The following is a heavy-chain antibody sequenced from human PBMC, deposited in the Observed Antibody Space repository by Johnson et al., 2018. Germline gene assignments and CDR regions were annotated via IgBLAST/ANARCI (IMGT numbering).Heavy chain of an antibody. J-gene: IGHJ6*02. Sequence: EVQLVESGGGLVQPGGSLRLSCAASGFTFSSYDMHWVRQATGKGLEWVSAIGTAGDTYYPGSVKGRFTIARENAKNSLYLQMNSLRAEDTAVYYCAKDTVVVVAAPHYYYYYGMDVWGQGTTVTVSS. CDR1: GFTFSSYD. D-gene: IGHD2-15*01. V-gene: IGHV3-13*01. CDR2: IGTAGDT. CDR3: AKDTVVVVAAPHYYYYYGMDV.